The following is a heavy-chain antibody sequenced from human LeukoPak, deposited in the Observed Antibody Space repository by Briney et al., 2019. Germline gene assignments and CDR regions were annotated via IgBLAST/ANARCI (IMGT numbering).Heavy chain of an antibody. CDR2: INPNGGGT. D-gene: IGHD3-10*01. J-gene: IGHJ3*02. CDR1: GYSFTGHY. V-gene: IGHV1-2*02. CDR3: ARGGRFGELLFSYAFDI. Sequence: GASVKVSCKASGYSFTGHYMHWVRQAPGQGLEWMGWINPNGGGTIYAQKFQGRVTMTRDTSFSTAYMELRSLRSEDTAVYYCARGGRFGELLFSYAFDIWGQGTMVTVSS.